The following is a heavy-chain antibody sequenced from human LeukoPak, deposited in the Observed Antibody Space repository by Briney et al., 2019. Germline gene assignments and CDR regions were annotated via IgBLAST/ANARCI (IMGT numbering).Heavy chain of an antibody. Sequence: GGFLRLSCAASGFTFSSYVLSWVRQAPGKGLDWVSGISGSGGSTYYADSVKGRFTISRDNSKNTLYLQMNSLRAEDTAVYYCAKGVQELRGYFDYWGQGTLVTVSS. CDR2: ISGSGGST. D-gene: IGHD1-26*01. CDR1: GFTFSSYV. J-gene: IGHJ4*02. V-gene: IGHV3-23*01. CDR3: AKGVQELRGYFDY.